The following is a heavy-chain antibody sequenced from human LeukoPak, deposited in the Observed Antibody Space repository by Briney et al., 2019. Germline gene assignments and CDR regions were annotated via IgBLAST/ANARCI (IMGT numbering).Heavy chain of an antibody. CDR1: GYPFSSYD. CDR2: MNPNSGDT. Sequence: GASVKVSCKASGYPFSSYDINWMRQATGQGPEWMGWMNPNSGDTGYAQKFHGRVTMTRDTSISTAYMDLSSLRSEDTAVYYCARGTIYCSRTTCQDAFDIWGQGTMVTVSS. J-gene: IGHJ3*02. CDR3: ARGTIYCSRTTCQDAFDI. V-gene: IGHV1-8*01. D-gene: IGHD2-2*01.